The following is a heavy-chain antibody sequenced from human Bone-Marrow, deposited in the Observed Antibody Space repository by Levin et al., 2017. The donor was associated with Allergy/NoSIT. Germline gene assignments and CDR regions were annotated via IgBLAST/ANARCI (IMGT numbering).Heavy chain of an antibody. J-gene: IGHJ4*02. CDR3: ARRAGYYGSGSYQDY. CDR1: GGSISSSSYY. CDR2: IYYSGST. Sequence: SSETLSLTCTVSGGSISSSSYYWGWIRQPPGKGLEWIGSIYYSGSTYYNPSLKSRVTISVDTSKNQFSLKLSSVTAADTAVYYCARRAGYYGSGSYQDYWGQGTLVTVSS. D-gene: IGHD3-10*01. V-gene: IGHV4-39*01.